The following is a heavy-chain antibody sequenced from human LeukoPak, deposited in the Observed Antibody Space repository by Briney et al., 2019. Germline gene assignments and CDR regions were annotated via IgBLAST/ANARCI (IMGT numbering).Heavy chain of an antibody. D-gene: IGHD3-22*01. V-gene: IGHV4-39*07. CDR1: GGSISSSSYY. CDR2: IYYSGST. J-gene: IGHJ4*02. CDR3: ARTDTYYYDSSGYPQRGYYFDY. Sequence: SEALSLTCTVSGGSISSSSYYWGWIRQPPGKGLEWIGSIYYSGSTYYNPSLKSRVTISVDTSKNQFSLKLSSVTAADTAVYYCARTDTYYYDSSGYPQRGYYFDYWGQGTLVTVSS.